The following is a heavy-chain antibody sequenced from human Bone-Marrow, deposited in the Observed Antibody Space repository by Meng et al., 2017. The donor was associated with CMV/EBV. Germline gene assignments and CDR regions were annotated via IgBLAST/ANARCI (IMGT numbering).Heavy chain of an antibody. Sequence: GESLKISCAASGFTFSSYSMNWVRQAPGKGLEWVSSISSSSSYIYYADSVKGRFTISRDNSKNMLYLQMNSLRAEDTAVYYCAKDQSNYVFDYWGQGTLVTVSS. J-gene: IGHJ4*02. CDR1: GFTFSSYS. D-gene: IGHD4-11*01. V-gene: IGHV3-21*04. CDR2: ISSSSSYI. CDR3: AKDQSNYVFDY.